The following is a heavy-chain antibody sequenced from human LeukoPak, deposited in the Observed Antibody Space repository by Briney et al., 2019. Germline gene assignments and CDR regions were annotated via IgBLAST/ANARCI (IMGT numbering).Heavy chain of an antibody. CDR1: GFTFSSYG. D-gene: IGHD1-26*01. J-gene: IGHJ3*02. CDR2: ISYDGSNK. V-gene: IGHV3-30*03. CDR3: ATTYSGSYYSGAFDI. Sequence: PGGSLRLSCAASGFTFSSYGMHWVRQAPGKGLEWVAVISYDGSNKYYADSVKGRFTISRDNSKNTLYLQMNSLRAEDTAVYYCATTYSGSYYSGAFDIWGQGTMVTASS.